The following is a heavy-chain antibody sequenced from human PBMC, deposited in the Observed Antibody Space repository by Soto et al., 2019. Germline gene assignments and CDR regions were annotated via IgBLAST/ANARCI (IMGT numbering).Heavy chain of an antibody. J-gene: IGHJ6*03. Sequence: ASVKVSCKASGYTFTGYYMHWVRQAPGQGLEWMGWINPNSGGTNYAQKFQGWVTMTRDTSISTAYMELSRLRSDDTAVYYCARGSKYSSDYYYYMDVWGKGTTVTVSS. D-gene: IGHD2-21*01. CDR2: INPNSGGT. CDR1: GYTFTGYY. CDR3: ARGSKYSSDYYYYMDV. V-gene: IGHV1-2*04.